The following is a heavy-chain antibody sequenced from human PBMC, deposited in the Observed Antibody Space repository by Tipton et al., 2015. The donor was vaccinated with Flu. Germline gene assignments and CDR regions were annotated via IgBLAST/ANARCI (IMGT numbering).Heavy chain of an antibody. V-gene: IGHV3-30*02. CDR2: IRFDGGSNK. CDR1: GFTFSSYG. CDR3: ARDKDWGSPYYFDY. Sequence: VQSGGSLRLSCAASGFTFSSYGMHWVRQAPGKGLEWVAFIRFDGGSNKYYADSVKGRFTISRDNSKNTLYLQMNSLRAEETAVYYCARDKDWGSPYYFDYWGQGTLVTVSS. D-gene: IGHD7-27*01. J-gene: IGHJ4*02.